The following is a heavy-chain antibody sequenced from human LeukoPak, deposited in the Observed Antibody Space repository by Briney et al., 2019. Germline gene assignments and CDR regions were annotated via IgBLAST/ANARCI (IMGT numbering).Heavy chain of an antibody. D-gene: IGHD6-19*01. J-gene: IGHJ5*02. V-gene: IGHV3-20*04. CDR3: ARASVSGSGWYWFDP. CDR1: GFNFDDYG. Sequence: GGSLRLSCAASGFNFDDYGMSWVRQAPGKGLEWVSGINWNGGSTGYADSVKGRFTISRDNSKNTLYLQMNSLRAEDTAVYYCARASVSGSGWYWFDPWGQGTLVTVSS. CDR2: INWNGGST.